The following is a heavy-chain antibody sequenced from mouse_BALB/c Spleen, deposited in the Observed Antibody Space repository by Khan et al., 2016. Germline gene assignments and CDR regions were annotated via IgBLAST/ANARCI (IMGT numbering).Heavy chain of an antibody. V-gene: IGHV1-54*03. CDR1: GYAFTNYL. J-gene: IGHJ3*01. CDR2: INPGSGGT. CDR3: AGITAWFAY. Sequence: QIQLVQSGAELVRPGTSVKVSCKASGYAFTNYLIEWVKQRPGQGLEWIGVINPGSGGTNYNEKFKGKATLTADKYSSTAYMQLSSLTSDDSAVYFCAGITAWFAYWGQGTLVTVSA. D-gene: IGHD2-4*01.